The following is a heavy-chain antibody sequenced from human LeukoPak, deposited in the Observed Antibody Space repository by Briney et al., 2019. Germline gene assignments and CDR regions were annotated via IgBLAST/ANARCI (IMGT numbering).Heavy chain of an antibody. CDR2: ISAYISIA. V-gene: IGHV1-18*01. Sequence: GAAVKVSFKASGYTFTSYGISWVRQAPGQGLEWMGWISAYISIANYAQNLQGRIPMTTDTSTSTAYMELTSLRSDDTAVYYCARDYYYDSSGYVDYWGQGTLVTVSA. D-gene: IGHD3-22*01. CDR3: ARDYYYDSSGYVDY. J-gene: IGHJ4*02. CDR1: GYTFTSYG.